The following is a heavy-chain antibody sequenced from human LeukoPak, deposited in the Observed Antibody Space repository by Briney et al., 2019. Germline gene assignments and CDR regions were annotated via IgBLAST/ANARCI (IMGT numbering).Heavy chain of an antibody. CDR2: ISYDGSNK. J-gene: IGHJ4*02. Sequence: GRSLRLSCAVSGFTFSSYAMHWVRQAPGKGLEWVAVISYDGSNKYYADSVKGRFTISRDNSKNTLYLQMNSLRAEDTAVYYCARAPVAGSVIDYWGQGTLVTVSS. CDR3: ARAPVAGSVIDY. CDR1: GFTFSSYA. D-gene: IGHD6-19*01. V-gene: IGHV3-30-3*01.